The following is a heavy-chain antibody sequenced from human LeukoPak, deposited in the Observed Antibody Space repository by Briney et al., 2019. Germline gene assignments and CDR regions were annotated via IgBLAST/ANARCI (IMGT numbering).Heavy chain of an antibody. J-gene: IGHJ3*02. CDR1: GGTFSSYA. D-gene: IGHD3-22*01. CDR3: ARFRSSGYYGGAFDI. V-gene: IGHV1-69*13. Sequence: ASVKVSCKASGGTFSSYAISWVRQAPGQGLEWMGGIIPIFGTTNYAQKFQGRVTITADESTSTAYMELSSLRSEDTAVYYCARFRSSGYYGGAFDIWGQGTMVTVSS. CDR2: IIPIFGTT.